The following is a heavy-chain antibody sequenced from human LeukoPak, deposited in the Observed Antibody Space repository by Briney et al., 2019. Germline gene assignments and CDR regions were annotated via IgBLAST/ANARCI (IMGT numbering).Heavy chain of an antibody. CDR2: IYYSGST. Sequence: LRLSCAASGFTFSSYAMSWIRQHPGKGLEWIGYIYYSGSTYYNPSLKSRVTISVDTSKNQFSLKLSSVTAADTAVYYCARDRVATTAHYYYGMDVWGQGTTVTVSS. CDR3: ARDRVATTAHYYYGMDV. V-gene: IGHV4-31*02. CDR1: GFTFSSYA. D-gene: IGHD5-24*01. J-gene: IGHJ6*02.